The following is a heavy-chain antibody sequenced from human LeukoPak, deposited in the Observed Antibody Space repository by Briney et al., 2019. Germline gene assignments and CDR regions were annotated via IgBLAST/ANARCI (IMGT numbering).Heavy chain of an antibody. CDR1: GYTFTSYG. V-gene: IGHV1-18*01. J-gene: IGHJ4*02. CDR2: ISVNNGNT. CDR3: ARTPVRYLDWSFDY. Sequence: ASVKLSCTASGYTFTSYGISWVRQAPGQGLEWMGWISVNNGNTNYAQNLQGRVTMTTDTSTSTVYMEMRSLRANDTAVYYCARTPVRYLDWSFDYWGQGTLVTVSS. D-gene: IGHD3-9*01.